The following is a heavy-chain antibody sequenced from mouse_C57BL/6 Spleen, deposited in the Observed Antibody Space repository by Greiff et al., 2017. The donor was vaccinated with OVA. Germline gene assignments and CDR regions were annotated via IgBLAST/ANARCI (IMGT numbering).Heavy chain of an antibody. Sequence: LQESGPELVKPGASVKISCKASGYAFSSSWMNWVKQRPGKGLEWIGRIYPGDGDTNYNGKFKGKATLTADKSSSTAYMQLSSLTSEDSAVYFCARYDYGYDGPMDYWGQGTSVTVSS. J-gene: IGHJ4*01. CDR1: GYAFSSSW. CDR2: IYPGDGDT. V-gene: IGHV1-82*01. D-gene: IGHD2-2*01. CDR3: ARYDYGYDGPMDY.